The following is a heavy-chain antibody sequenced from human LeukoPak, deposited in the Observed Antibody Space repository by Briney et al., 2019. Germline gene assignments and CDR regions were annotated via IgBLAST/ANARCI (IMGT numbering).Heavy chain of an antibody. CDR2: IYYSGDI. V-gene: IGHV4-59*01. D-gene: IGHD3-9*01. CDR3: ARDHWLQSSNKWFYYGMDV. Sequence: PSETLSLICSVSGGSISSYYRSWIRQPPEKGLEWIGYIYYSGDISYNPSLKSRVTISVDTSKNQFSLNLRSVTAADTAVYYCARDHWLQSSNKWFYYGMDVWGQGTTVTVSS. CDR1: GGSISSYY. J-gene: IGHJ6*02.